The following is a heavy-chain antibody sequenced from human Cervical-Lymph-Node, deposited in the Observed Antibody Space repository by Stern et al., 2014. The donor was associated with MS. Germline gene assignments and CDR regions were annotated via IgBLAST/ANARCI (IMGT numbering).Heavy chain of an antibody. Sequence: VQLVQSGAEVRKPGSSVKVSCKASGGTFSTSGISWVRQAPGQGLEWMGGIIPLFGTTNYAPKFQGRVTITADKSTGTAFLELRSLTSDDTAVYYCARDLGVGPTAYWGQGTLVTVSS. V-gene: IGHV1-69*06. CDR3: ARDLGVGPTAY. CDR1: GGTFSTSG. CDR2: IIPLFGTT. J-gene: IGHJ4*02. D-gene: IGHD1-26*01.